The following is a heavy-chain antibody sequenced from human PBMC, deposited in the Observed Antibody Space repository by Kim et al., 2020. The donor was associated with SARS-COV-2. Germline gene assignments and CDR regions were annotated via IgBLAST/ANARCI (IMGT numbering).Heavy chain of an antibody. Sequence: GGSLRLSCAASGFTFSSYGMHWVRQAPGKGLEWVAVISYDGSNKYYADSVKGRFTISRDNSKNTLYLQMNSLRAEDTAVYYCAKGRWELPEYYFDYWGQGTLVTVSS. CDR3: AKGRWELPEYYFDY. D-gene: IGHD1-26*01. CDR1: GFTFSSYG. CDR2: ISYDGSNK. V-gene: IGHV3-30*18. J-gene: IGHJ4*02.